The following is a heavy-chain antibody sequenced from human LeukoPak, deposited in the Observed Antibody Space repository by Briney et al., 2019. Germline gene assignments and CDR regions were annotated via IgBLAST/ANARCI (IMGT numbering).Heavy chain of an antibody. D-gene: IGHD2-15*01. V-gene: IGHV4-34*01. CDR3: AREGSLSGHLDY. J-gene: IGHJ4*02. CDR1: GGSFSGYY. CDR2: INHSGST. Sequence: SETLSLTCAVYGGSFSGYYWSWIRVPPGKGLEWIGEINHSGSTNYNPSLKSRVTISVDTSKNQFSLKLSSVTAADTAVYYCAREGSLSGHLDYWGQGTLVTVSS.